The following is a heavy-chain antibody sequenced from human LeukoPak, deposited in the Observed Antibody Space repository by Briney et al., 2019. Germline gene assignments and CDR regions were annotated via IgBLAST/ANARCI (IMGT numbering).Heavy chain of an antibody. Sequence: GGCLKLSCAASGFTFSRYAMHWVRQAPGKGLEWVAAISSDGSNTDYADSVKGRFNISRDNFKRTLYLQMNDLRDEDTTVYYCAGGMKYYYSMDVWGKGTTVTVSS. J-gene: IGHJ6*04. CDR2: ISSDGSNT. V-gene: IGHV3-30-3*01. CDR1: GFTFSRYA. CDR3: AGGMKYYYSMDV. D-gene: IGHD6-13*01.